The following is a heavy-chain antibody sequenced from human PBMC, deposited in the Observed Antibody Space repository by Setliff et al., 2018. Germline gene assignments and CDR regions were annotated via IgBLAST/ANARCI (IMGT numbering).Heavy chain of an antibody. V-gene: IGHV1-46*01. CDR1: GYTFTSYF. Sequence: ASVKVSCKASGYTFTSYFLHWVRQAPGQGLEWMGIVNTYNGDTNSAQKFQGRITMTRDTSTSTVYLELSSLRSEDTAVYYCARVRVDNSPDFDYWGQGTLVTVSS. D-gene: IGHD2-21*01. J-gene: IGHJ4*02. CDR3: ARVRVDNSPDFDY. CDR2: VNTYNGDT.